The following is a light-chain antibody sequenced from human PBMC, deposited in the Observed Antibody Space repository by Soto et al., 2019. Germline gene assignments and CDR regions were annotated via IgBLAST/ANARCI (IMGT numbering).Light chain of an antibody. V-gene: IGLV1-36*01. J-gene: IGLJ2*01. Sequence: QSVLTQPPSVSGAPRQRVSISCSGATSNIGNNAVNWYQQLPGKAPKLLIYFDDLMPSGVSDRFSGSKSGTSASLAISGLXXXXEADYYCAAWDDSLNVVLXGGGTKVTVL. CDR3: AAWDDSLNVVL. CDR1: TSNIGNNA. CDR2: FDD.